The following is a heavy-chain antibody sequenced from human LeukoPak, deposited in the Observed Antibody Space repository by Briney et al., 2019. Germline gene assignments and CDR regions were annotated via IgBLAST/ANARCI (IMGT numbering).Heavy chain of an antibody. CDR3: ARDREVLRFYGLGYYYYGMDV. J-gene: IGHJ6*02. CDR1: GFTFSSYA. V-gene: IGHV3-30-3*01. Sequence: GRSLRLSCAASGFTFSSYAMHWVRQAPGKGLEWVAVISYDGSNKYYADSGKGRFTISRDNSKNTLYLQMNSLRAEDTAVYYCARDREVLRFYGLGYYYYGMDVWGQGTTVTVSS. CDR2: ISYDGSNK. D-gene: IGHD3-3*01.